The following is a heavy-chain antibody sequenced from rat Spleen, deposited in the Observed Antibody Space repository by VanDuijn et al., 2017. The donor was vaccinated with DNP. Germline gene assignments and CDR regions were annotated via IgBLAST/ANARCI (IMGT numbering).Heavy chain of an antibody. J-gene: IGHJ2*01. Sequence: EVQLVESGGGLVQPGRSLKLSCAASGFTFSDYYMAWVRQAPTKGLEWVAYIGSDGYAPYYGDSVKARLTISRDNAKSTLYLQMYSLRCEETATYYRAGLLLPNWFTYWGPGVMVTVSS. V-gene: IGHV5-20*01. CDR2: IGSDGYAP. CDR1: GFTFSDYY. D-gene: IGHD1-1*01. CDR3: AGLLLPNWFTY.